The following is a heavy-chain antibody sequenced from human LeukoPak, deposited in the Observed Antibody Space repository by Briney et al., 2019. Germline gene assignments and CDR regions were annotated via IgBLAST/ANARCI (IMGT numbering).Heavy chain of an antibody. CDR1: GFIHCGYT. CDR2: FSRNDYGGTT. CDR3: TRDQNGNLPLYYFDD. J-gene: IGHJ4*02. V-gene: IGHV3-49*03. Sequence: GGPLSLSCIVSGFIHCGYTERGLRESRGEAREGLAFFSRNDYGGTTEYAASVKGRFIISRDDSKNIPYLQMNSLKTEDTAVYYCTRDQNGNLPLYYFDDWGQGTLVTVSS. D-gene: IGHD4-23*01.